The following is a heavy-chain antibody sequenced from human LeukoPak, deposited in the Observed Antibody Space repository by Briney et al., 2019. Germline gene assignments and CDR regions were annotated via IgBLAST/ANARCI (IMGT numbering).Heavy chain of an antibody. CDR3: ARDRTPTYYYYMDV. V-gene: IGHV3-7*01. CDR2: IKQDGSEK. J-gene: IGHJ6*03. Sequence: GGSLRLSCAASGFTFSSYWMSWVRQAPGKGLEWVANIKQDGSEKYYVDSVKGRFTISRDNAKNSLYLQMNSLRAEDTAVYYCARDRTPTYYYYMDVWGKGITVTVSS. CDR1: GFTFSSYW. D-gene: IGHD1-1*01.